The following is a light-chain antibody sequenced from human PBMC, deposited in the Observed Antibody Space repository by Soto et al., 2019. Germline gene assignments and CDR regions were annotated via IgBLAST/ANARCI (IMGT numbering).Light chain of an antibody. V-gene: IGKV3-20*01. CDR3: QQYNNWPPTWT. CDR2: GAS. Sequence: EIVLTQSPCTLSLSPGERATLSCRASQSVSNNYLAWYQQKPGQAPRLLIYGASNRATGIPDRFSGSGSGTDFTLTISRLEPEDFAVYYCQQYNNWPPTWTFGQGTKVDIK. J-gene: IGKJ1*01. CDR1: QSVSNNY.